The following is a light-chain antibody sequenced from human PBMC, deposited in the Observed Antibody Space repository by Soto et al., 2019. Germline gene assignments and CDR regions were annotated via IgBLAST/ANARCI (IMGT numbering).Light chain of an antibody. Sequence: QSVLTQPPSVSGAPGQRVTISCTGSRSNIGAGYDVHWYQQLPGTAPKLRIDGNSNRPSGVPDRFSGSKSGTSASLAITGLQDEDEADYYCQSYDISLSGVVFGGGTKVTVL. CDR3: QSYDISLSGVV. J-gene: IGLJ2*01. CDR1: RSNIGAGYD. V-gene: IGLV1-40*01. CDR2: GNS.